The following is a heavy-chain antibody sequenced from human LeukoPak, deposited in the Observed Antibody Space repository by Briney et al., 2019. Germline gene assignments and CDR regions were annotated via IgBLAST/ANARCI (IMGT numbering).Heavy chain of an antibody. Sequence: GGSLRLSCAASGFTFSSYAMSWVRQAPGKGLEWVSAISGSGGSTYYADPVKGRFTISRDNSKNTLYLQMNSLRAEDTAVYYCAKGVGRLYYYYYMDVWGKGTTVTVSS. D-gene: IGHD3-10*01. V-gene: IGHV3-23*01. CDR2: ISGSGGST. J-gene: IGHJ6*03. CDR3: AKGVGRLYYYYYMDV. CDR1: GFTFSSYA.